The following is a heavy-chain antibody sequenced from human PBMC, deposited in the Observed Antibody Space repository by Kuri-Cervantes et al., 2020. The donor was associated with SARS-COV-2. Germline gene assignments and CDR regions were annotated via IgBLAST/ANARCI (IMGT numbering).Heavy chain of an antibody. CDR2: IYWDDDK. V-gene: IGHV2-5*02. CDR3: AHITPSIVVVPAAFDY. J-gene: IGHJ4*02. Sequence: SGPTLVKPTQTLTLTCTFSGFSLSTSGMCVGWIRQPPVKALEWLALIYWDDDKRYSPSLKSRLTITKDTSKNQVVLTMTNMDPVDTATYYCAHITPSIVVVPAAFDYWGQGTLVTVS. D-gene: IGHD2-2*01. CDR1: GFSLSTSGMC.